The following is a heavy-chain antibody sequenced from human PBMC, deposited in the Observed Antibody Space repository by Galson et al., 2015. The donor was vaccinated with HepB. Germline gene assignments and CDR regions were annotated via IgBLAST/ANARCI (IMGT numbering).Heavy chain of an antibody. CDR2: IGPSDSYT. CDR3: ARYDVRPRPSGSRYYYYGMDV. D-gene: IGHD6-25*01. V-gene: IGHV5-10-1*01. Sequence: QSGAEVKKPGESLRISCKGSGYSFTSYWISWVRQMPGKGLEWMGRIGPSDSYTNYSPSFQGHVTISADKSISTAYLQWSSLKASDTAMYYCARYDVRPRPSGSRYYYYGMDVWGQGTTVTVSS. J-gene: IGHJ6*02. CDR1: GYSFTSYW.